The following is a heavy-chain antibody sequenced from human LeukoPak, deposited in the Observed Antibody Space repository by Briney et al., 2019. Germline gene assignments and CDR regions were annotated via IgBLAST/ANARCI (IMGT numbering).Heavy chain of an antibody. J-gene: IGHJ3*02. V-gene: IGHV1-18*01. D-gene: IGHD3-10*01. CDR3: ARAPGFGDAFDI. CDR2: ISAYNGNT. Sequence: ASVEVSCKASGYTFTSYGISWVRQAPGQGLEWMGWISAYNGNTNYAQKLQGRATMTTDTSTSTAYMELRSLRSDDTAVYYCARAPGFGDAFDIWGQGTMVTVSS. CDR1: GYTFTSYG.